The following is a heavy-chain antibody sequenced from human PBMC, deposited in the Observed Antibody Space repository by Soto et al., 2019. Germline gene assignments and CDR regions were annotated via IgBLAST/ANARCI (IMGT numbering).Heavy chain of an antibody. D-gene: IGHD2-21*02. V-gene: IGHV3-30-3*01. J-gene: IGHJ4*02. CDR2: ISYDGSNK. Sequence: GGSLRLSCAASGFTFSSYAMHWVRQAPGKGLEWVAVISYDGSNKYYADSVKGRFTISRDNSKNTLYLQMNSLRAEDTAVYYCARGAERYCGGDCYSGDYWGQGTLVTVSS. CDR3: ARGAERYCGGDCYSGDY. CDR1: GFTFSSYA.